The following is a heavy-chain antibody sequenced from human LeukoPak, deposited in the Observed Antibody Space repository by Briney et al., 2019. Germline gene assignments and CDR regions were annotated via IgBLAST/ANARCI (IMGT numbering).Heavy chain of an antibody. Sequence: GGSLRLSCAASGFTFDDYAMHGVRQAPGKGLNWVYLISWDGGSTYYADSVKGRFTISRDNSKNSLYLQMNSLREEDTAVYYCAKVAQLYYYYYMDVWGKGTTVTISS. CDR3: AKVAQLYYYYYMDV. J-gene: IGHJ6*03. CDR1: GFTFDDYA. V-gene: IGHV3-43D*03. CDR2: ISWDGGST. D-gene: IGHD5-12*01.